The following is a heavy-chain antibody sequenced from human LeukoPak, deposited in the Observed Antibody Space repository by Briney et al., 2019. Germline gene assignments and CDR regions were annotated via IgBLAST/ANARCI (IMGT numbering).Heavy chain of an antibody. Sequence: PSETLSLTCTVSGGSISSYYWSWIRQPAGKGLEWIGGIYTSGSTNYNPSLKSRVTMSVDTSKNQFSLKLSSVTAADTAVYYCARDRFTVTTRWFDPWGQGTLVTVSS. J-gene: IGHJ5*02. CDR3: ARDRFTVTTRWFDP. D-gene: IGHD4-17*01. V-gene: IGHV4-4*07. CDR2: IYTSGST. CDR1: GGSISSYY.